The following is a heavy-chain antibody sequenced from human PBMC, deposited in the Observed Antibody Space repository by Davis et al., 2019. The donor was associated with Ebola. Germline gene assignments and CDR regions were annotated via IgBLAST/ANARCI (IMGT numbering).Heavy chain of an antibody. CDR2: IYPDDSDI. V-gene: IGHV5-51*01. CDR3: ARRRVIHDLSTNDYFDF. Sequence: ESLKISCKGSGYRFTRYWIGWVRQMPGRGLQWMGIIYPDDSDITYSPSFEGQVTISADKSISTAYLQWSSLKASDTAIYYCARRRVIHDLSTNDYFDFWGQGTLVTVSS. J-gene: IGHJ4*02. CDR1: GYRFTRYW. D-gene: IGHD5/OR15-5a*01.